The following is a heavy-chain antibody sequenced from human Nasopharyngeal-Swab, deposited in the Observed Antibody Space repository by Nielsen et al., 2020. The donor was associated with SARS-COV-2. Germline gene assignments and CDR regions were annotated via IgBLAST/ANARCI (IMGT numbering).Heavy chain of an antibody. D-gene: IGHD6-19*01. J-gene: IGHJ4*02. CDR2: ISVYNGNT. Sequence: ASVKVSCKASGYTFANYCVSWVRQAAGQGLEGMGWISVYNGNTGYAQNFQGRVTMTTDTSTNTGYLELRSLGSDDTAVYYCARGNGWYPDHWGQGTLVTVSS. CDR1: GYTFANYC. V-gene: IGHV1-18*01. CDR3: ARGNGWYPDH.